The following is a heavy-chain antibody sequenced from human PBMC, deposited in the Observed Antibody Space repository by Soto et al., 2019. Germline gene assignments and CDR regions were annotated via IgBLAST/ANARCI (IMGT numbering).Heavy chain of an antibody. D-gene: IGHD3-22*01. CDR3: AKGHYYDNVGNWVANQAFDS. Sequence: LRLSCAVTGFSFNNYAMNWVRQAPGKGLEWVSSISGGGTGTYSADAVKGRFTISSDKSRNTVYLQMSSLRADDTAVYYCAKGHYYDNVGNWVANQAFDSWGQGSLVTVSS. CDR2: ISGGGTGT. CDR1: GFSFNNYA. V-gene: IGHV3-23*01. J-gene: IGHJ4*02.